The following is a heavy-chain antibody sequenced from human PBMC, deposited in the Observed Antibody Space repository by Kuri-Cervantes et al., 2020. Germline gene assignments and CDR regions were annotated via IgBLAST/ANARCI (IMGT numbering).Heavy chain of an antibody. CDR1: GFTFSSYA. J-gene: IGHJ5*02. D-gene: IGHD2-21*02. Sequence: GESLKISCAASGFTFSSYAMHWVRQAPGKGLEYVSSISSNGGSTYYGNSVKDRFTISRDNSKNTLHLHVVNLRTDDMAVYYRARAGGDCGGDCYWWSWFDLWGQGTLVTVSS. CDR3: ARAGGDCGGDCYWWSWFDL. V-gene: IGHV3-64*01. CDR2: ISSNGGST.